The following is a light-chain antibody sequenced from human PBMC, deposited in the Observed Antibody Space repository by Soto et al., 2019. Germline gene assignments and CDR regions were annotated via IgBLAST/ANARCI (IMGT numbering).Light chain of an antibody. CDR1: QSVRSN. V-gene: IGKV3-15*01. CDR3: QQYNNWPPLT. Sequence: EIVMTQSPATLSVSPGERATLSCRASQSVRSNLAWYRQRPGQAPRLLIYGASTRATGIPARFSGSGSGTEFTLTISSLQSEDFALYYCQQYNNWPPLTFGGGTKVEI. CDR2: GAS. J-gene: IGKJ4*01.